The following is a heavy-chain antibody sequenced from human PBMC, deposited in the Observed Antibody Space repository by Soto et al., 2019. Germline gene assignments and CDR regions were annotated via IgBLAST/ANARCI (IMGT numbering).Heavy chain of an antibody. V-gene: IGHV3-7*05. CDR3: ARDLSDSVVYYYYYGMDV. J-gene: IGHJ6*02. CDR1: GFTFSSYW. D-gene: IGHD2-15*01. Sequence: EVQLVESGGGLVQPGGSLRLSCAASGFTFSSYWMSWVRQAPGKGLEWVANIKQDGSEKYYVDSVKGRFTISRDNAKNSLYLQMNILRAEDAAVYYCARDLSDSVVYYYYYGMDVWGQGTTVTVSS. CDR2: IKQDGSEK.